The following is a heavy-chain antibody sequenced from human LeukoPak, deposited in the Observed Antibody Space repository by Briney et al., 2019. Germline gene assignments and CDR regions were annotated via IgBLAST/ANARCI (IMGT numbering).Heavy chain of an antibody. D-gene: IGHD6-13*01. Sequence: GGSLRLSCAASGFSFSNYWMNWVRQAPGKGLEWVANIKQDESEKNYVDSVKGRFTISRDNAKNSLGLQMNSLRAEDTAVYYCARGDSSNYDHTFDFWGQGTLATVSS. CDR3: ARGDSSNYDHTFDF. CDR1: GFSFSNYW. CDR2: IKQDESEK. V-gene: IGHV3-7*01. J-gene: IGHJ3*01.